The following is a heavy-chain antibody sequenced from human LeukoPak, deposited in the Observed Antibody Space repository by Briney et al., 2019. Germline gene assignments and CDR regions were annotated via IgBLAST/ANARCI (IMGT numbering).Heavy chain of an antibody. V-gene: IGHV1-2*02. D-gene: IGHD3-10*01. CDR1: GYTFTGYY. Sequence: SVKVSCKASGYTFTGYYMHWVRQAPGQGLEWMGWINPNSGGTNYAQKFQGRVTMTRDTSISTAYMELSRLRSDDTAVYYCARENYYGSGSYLNWFDPWGQGTLVTVSS. CDR2: INPNSGGT. CDR3: ARENYYGSGSYLNWFDP. J-gene: IGHJ5*02.